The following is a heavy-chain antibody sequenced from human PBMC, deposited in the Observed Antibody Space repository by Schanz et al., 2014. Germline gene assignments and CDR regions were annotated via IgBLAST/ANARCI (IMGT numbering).Heavy chain of an antibody. D-gene: IGHD2-2*01. CDR2: ISGGGGTT. V-gene: IGHV3-23*04. J-gene: IGHJ4*02. Sequence: EVQLVESGGGLVQPGGSLRLSCAASGFSFGTHAMSWVRQAPGKGLEWVSAISGGGGTTYYADSVKGRFTISRDNSKNTVYLQMNSLRPGDTAVYYCARESSNDIVLVPGAVFDHWGQGILXTVSS. CDR3: ARESSNDIVLVPGAVFDH. CDR1: GFSFGTHA.